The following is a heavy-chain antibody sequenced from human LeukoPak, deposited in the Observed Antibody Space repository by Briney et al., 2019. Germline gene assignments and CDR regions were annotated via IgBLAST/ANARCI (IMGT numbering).Heavy chain of an antibody. J-gene: IGHJ1*01. Sequence: SETLSLTGTVSGDSISSDYWSWIRQPPGKGLEWIGYIYRFGNTDYNPSLMRRVTIPLDTSKKQLSLNLTSVTAADTAVYYCAGRGQRYFRDWGQGTLVTVSS. CDR2: IYRFGNT. V-gene: IGHV4-4*08. CDR3: AGRGQRYFRD. CDR1: GDSISSDY.